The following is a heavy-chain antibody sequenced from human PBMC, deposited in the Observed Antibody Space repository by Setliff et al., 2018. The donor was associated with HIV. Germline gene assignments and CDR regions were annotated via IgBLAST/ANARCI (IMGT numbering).Heavy chain of an antibody. J-gene: IGHJ1*01. D-gene: IGHD6-13*01. CDR1: GYTLTELS. CDR3: ATDPGYSSTWYSESFQH. Sequence: ASVKVSCKISGYTLTELSIHWVRQAPGKGLEWMANFDPEDGETFYAQKFQGRLTTTGDTSTDTAYMELSSLRSDDTAMYYCATDPGYSSTWYSESFQHWGQGTVVTVSS. CDR2: FDPEDGET. V-gene: IGHV1-24*01.